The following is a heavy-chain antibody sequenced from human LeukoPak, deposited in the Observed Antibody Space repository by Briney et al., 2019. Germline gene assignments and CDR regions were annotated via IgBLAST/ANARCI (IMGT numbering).Heavy chain of an antibody. CDR1: GGSISNGSNY. D-gene: IGHD3-22*01. J-gene: IGHJ3*02. V-gene: IGHV4-61*02. Sequence: SQTLSITCTVSGGSISNGSNYWSWIRQLAGKGLEWIGRIYTSGSTNYNPSLKSRVTISVDTSKNQFSLKMSSVTAADTAVYYCARASFYYDSSGYSIAFDIWGQGTMVTVSS. CDR2: IYTSGST. CDR3: ARASFYYDSSGYSIAFDI.